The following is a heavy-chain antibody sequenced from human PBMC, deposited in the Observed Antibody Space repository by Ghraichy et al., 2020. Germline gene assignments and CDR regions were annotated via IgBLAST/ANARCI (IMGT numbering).Heavy chain of an antibody. D-gene: IGHD2-21*02. V-gene: IGHV3-30*03. Sequence: GGSLRLSCEASGLTFTTYAMHWVRQAPGKGLEWLALISNDGSHTYYADSGKGRFTISRDNSKYTLYLQLDSLRPEDTAVYYGARDLDCSGDCFGGGYGVDVWGHGTTGTVS. J-gene: IGHJ6*02. CDR1: GLTFTTYA. CDR2: ISNDGSHT. CDR3: ARDLDCSGDCFGGGYGVDV.